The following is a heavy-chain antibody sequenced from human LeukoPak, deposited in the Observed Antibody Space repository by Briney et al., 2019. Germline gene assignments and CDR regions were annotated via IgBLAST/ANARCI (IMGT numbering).Heavy chain of an antibody. Sequence: GRCLRPSRKPSASTFIHAWMTSVRRAPGKGMGWGGRIKSKTEGVTIDWDAPVKGRFTISRDESVSTVYLQMNSLKTEDTAVYYCTTDDYSGYVPWYYGLDVWCQGTTVTV. CDR1: ASTFIHAW. CDR3: TTDDYSGYVPWYYGLDV. D-gene: IGHD5-12*01. J-gene: IGHJ6*02. CDR2: IKSKTEGVTI. V-gene: IGHV3-15*01.